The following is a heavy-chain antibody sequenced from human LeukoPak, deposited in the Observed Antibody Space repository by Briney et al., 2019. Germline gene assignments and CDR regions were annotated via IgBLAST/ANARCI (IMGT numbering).Heavy chain of an antibody. Sequence: GESLRLSCAASGFTFSRYAMHWVRQAPGEGLESVSAISSNGGSTYYANSVKGRFTISRDNSKNTLYLQMGSLRAEDLAVYYCARDFGLTGKVDYWGQGTLVTVSS. J-gene: IGHJ4*02. CDR1: GFTFSRYA. V-gene: IGHV3-64*01. D-gene: IGHD1-20*01. CDR2: ISSNGGST. CDR3: ARDFGLTGKVDY.